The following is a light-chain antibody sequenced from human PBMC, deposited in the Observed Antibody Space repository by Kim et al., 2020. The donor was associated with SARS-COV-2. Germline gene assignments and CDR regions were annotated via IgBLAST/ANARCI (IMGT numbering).Light chain of an antibody. CDR2: GAS. CDR1: QSISSSR. Sequence: EIVLTQSPGTLSLSPGERATLSCRASQSISSSRLGWYQQKPGQAPRLLIYGASSRATGIPDSFSGSGSGTDFTLTISRLEPEDFAVYYCQYYITSPRPFGGETK. V-gene: IGKV3-20*01. CDR3: QYYITSPRP. J-gene: IGKJ4*01.